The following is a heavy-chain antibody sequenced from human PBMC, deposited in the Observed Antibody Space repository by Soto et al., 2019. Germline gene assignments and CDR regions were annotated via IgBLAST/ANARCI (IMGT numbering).Heavy chain of an antibody. CDR3: ARWETSSGWNAFDI. Sequence: SQTLSLTCAISGDSVSSDSAAWNWIRQSPSRGLEWLGRTYYRSKWYNDYAVSVKSRITINPDTSKNQFSLQLNSVTPEDTAVYYCARWETSSGWNAFDIWGQGTMVTVSS. J-gene: IGHJ3*02. CDR1: GDSVSSDSAA. V-gene: IGHV6-1*01. D-gene: IGHD6-19*01. CDR2: TYYRSKWYN.